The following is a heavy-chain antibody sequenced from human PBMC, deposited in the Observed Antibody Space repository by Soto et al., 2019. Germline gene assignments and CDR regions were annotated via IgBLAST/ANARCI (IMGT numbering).Heavy chain of an antibody. CDR3: ASSLMALPQLDWFDP. D-gene: IGHD2-15*01. CDR1: GGSVSSGSYY. V-gene: IGHV4-61*01. CDR2: IYYSGST. Sequence: SETLSLTCTVSGGSVSSGSYYWSWIRQPPGKGLEWIGYIYYSGSTDYNPYLKSRVTISVDTSKNQFSLKLSSVTAADTAVYYCASSLMALPQLDWFDPWGQGTLVTVSS. J-gene: IGHJ5*02.